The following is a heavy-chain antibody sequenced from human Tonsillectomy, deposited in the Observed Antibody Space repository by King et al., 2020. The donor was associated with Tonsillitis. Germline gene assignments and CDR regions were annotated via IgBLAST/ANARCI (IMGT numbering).Heavy chain of an antibody. D-gene: IGHD3-10*01. CDR1: GGSVSGYF. J-gene: IGHJ4*02. Sequence: VQLQQWGAGLLKPSETLSLTCAVYGGSVSGYFWSWIRQPPGKGLEWIGEVNHSATSNYNPSLKSRVTISIGTSKSEFSLKLSSVTAADTAVYYCAREAKTPVSMVRGGYFDYWGQGTLVTVSS. V-gene: IGHV4-34*01. CDR2: VNHSATS. CDR3: AREAKTPVSMVRGGYFDY.